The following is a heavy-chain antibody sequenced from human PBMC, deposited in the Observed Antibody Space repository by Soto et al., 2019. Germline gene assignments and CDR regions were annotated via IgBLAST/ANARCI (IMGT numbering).Heavy chain of an antibody. Sequence: QVQLQESGPGLVKPSQTLSLTCTVSGGSISSGGYYWSWIRQHPGKGLEWIGYIYYSGSTYYNPSLKSRVTISVDTSKNQFSLKLSSVTAADTAVYYCARGENILTAYWYFDLWGRGTLVTVSS. D-gene: IGHD3-9*01. J-gene: IGHJ2*01. CDR3: ARGENILTAYWYFDL. CDR2: IYYSGST. V-gene: IGHV4-31*03. CDR1: GGSISSGGYY.